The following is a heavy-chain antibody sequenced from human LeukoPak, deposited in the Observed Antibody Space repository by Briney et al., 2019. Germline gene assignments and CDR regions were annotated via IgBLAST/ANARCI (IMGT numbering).Heavy chain of an antibody. D-gene: IGHD2-15*01. CDR1: GGSIRNHY. Sequence: SETLSLTCTVSGGSIRNHYWDWFRQPPGKGLEGIGYIFFTGSTDHNPSLKSRVTMSIDTSKNEFSLKLKSVTAADTAVYYCARDDGYCSGGNCYLGVFDSWSQGTLVTVSA. J-gene: IGHJ4*02. V-gene: IGHV4-59*11. CDR3: ARDDGYCSGGNCYLGVFDS. CDR2: IFFTGST.